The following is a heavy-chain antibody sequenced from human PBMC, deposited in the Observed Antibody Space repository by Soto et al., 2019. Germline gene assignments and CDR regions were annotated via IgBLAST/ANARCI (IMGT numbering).Heavy chain of an antibody. J-gene: IGHJ4*02. CDR1: GGSISSGCYY. V-gene: IGHV4-31*03. D-gene: IGHD3-10*01. CDR2: IYYSGST. Sequence: QVQLQESGPGLVKPSQTLSLTCTVSGGSISSGCYYLSWIRQHPGKGLALIGYIYYSGSTYYNPSLKSRVTISVDTSKNQVSLKLSSVTAAATAVYDCARGVTMVRGVIHTPDFDYWGQGTLVTVSS. CDR3: ARGVTMVRGVIHTPDFDY.